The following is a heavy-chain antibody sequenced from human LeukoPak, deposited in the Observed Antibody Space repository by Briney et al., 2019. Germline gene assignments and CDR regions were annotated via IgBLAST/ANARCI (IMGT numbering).Heavy chain of an antibody. CDR1: GFTFSSYG. V-gene: IGHV3-33*01. D-gene: IGHD2-15*01. Sequence: PGRSLRLSCAASGFTFSSYGMHWVRQAPGKGLEWVAVIWYDGSNKYYADSVKGRFTISRDNSKSTLYLQMNSLRAEDTAVYYCARGGYCSGGSCSTAEYFQHWSQGTLVTVSS. J-gene: IGHJ1*01. CDR3: ARGGYCSGGSCSTAEYFQH. CDR2: IWYDGSNK.